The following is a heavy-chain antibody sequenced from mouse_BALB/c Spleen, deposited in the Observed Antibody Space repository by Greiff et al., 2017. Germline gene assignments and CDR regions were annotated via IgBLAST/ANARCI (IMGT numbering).Heavy chain of an antibody. V-gene: IGHV5-4*02. Sequence: EVQVVESGGGLVKPGGSLKLSCAASGFTFSDYYMYWVRQTPEKRLEWVATISDGGSYTYYPDSVKGRFTISRDNAKNNLYLQMSSLKSEDTAMYYCARDLGDGYYSAWFAYWGQGTLVTVSA. CDR1: GFTFSDYY. D-gene: IGHD2-3*01. CDR2: ISDGGSYT. CDR3: ARDLGDGYYSAWFAY. J-gene: IGHJ3*01.